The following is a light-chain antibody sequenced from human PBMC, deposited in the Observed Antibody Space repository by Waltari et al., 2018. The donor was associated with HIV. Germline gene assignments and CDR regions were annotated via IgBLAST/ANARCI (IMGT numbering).Light chain of an antibody. CDR3: QTWATGIQV. CDR2: VNSDGSH. J-gene: IGLJ3*02. CDR1: SGHSSHD. V-gene: IGLV4-69*01. Sequence: QLVLTQSPSASASLGASVKPPCTLRSGHSSHDIAWHQKQAEEGPRYLMKVNSDGSHNKGDGIPDRFSGSSAGAGRSLTISSLQSEDEADYYCQTWATGIQVFGGGTKLTVL.